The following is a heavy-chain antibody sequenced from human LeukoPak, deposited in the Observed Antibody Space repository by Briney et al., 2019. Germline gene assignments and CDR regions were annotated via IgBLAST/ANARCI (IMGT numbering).Heavy chain of an antibody. Sequence: ASVKVSCKASGYTFTSYAMHWVRQAPGQRLEWMGWINAGNGNTKYSQKLQGRVTMTTDTSTSTAYMELRSLRSDDTAVYYCAGGNYYDSSGYYRPNPFDYWGQGTLVTVSS. V-gene: IGHV1-3*01. CDR1: GYTFTSYA. CDR3: AGGNYYDSSGYYRPNPFDY. D-gene: IGHD3-22*01. J-gene: IGHJ4*02. CDR2: INAGNGNT.